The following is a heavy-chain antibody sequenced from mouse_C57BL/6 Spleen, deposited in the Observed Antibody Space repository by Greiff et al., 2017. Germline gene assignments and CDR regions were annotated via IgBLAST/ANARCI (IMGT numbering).Heavy chain of an antibody. CDR1: GYAFSSSW. Sequence: VQGVESGPELVKPGASVKISCKASGYAFSSSWMNWVKQRPGKGLEWIGRIYPGDGDTNYNGKFKGKATLTADKSSSTAYMQLSSLTSEGSAVYFCVPSSFSYRGQGTLVTVSA. CDR3: VPSSFSY. J-gene: IGHJ3*01. CDR2: IYPGDGDT. V-gene: IGHV1-82*01.